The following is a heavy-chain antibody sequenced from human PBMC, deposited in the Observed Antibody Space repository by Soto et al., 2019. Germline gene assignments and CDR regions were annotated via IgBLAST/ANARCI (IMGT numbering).Heavy chain of an antibody. Sequence: EVQLVESGGGLVQPGGSLRLSCAASGFVFSTYSMNWVRQAPGKGLEWVSYISSSSSTIYYADSVQGRFTISRDNAKNSLYLQVNSLRDEDTTVYYCARPAGRVDYFDYWGQGTLVTVSS. CDR1: GFVFSTYS. V-gene: IGHV3-48*02. CDR2: ISSSSSTI. D-gene: IGHD2-15*01. CDR3: ARPAGRVDYFDY. J-gene: IGHJ4*02.